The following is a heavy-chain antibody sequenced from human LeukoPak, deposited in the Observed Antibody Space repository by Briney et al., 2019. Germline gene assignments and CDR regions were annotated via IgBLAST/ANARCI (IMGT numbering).Heavy chain of an antibody. CDR2: THYSRST. CDR1: GDSISSGDYY. CDR3: ARAKYNTGWNLDY. J-gene: IGHJ4*02. V-gene: IGHV4-31*03. D-gene: IGHD6-19*01. Sequence: NPSQTLSLTCTVSGDSISSGDYYWTRIRQHPGKGLQWIGYTHYSRSTYYNPSLESRLTMSVDTSKNQFSLKVSSVTAADTAVYYCARAKYNTGWNLDYWGQGTLVTVSS.